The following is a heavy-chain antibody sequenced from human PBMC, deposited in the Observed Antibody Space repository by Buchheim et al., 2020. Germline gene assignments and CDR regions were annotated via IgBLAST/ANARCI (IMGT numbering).Heavy chain of an antibody. CDR2: ISGSGGST. J-gene: IGHJ4*02. Sequence: EVQLLESGGGLVQPGGSLRFSCAASGFTFSSYAMSWVRQAPGKGLEWVSAISGSGGSTYYADSVRGRFTISRDNSKNTLYLQMNSLRAEDTAVYYCAKPGPDIVLMVYAADFDYWGQGTL. V-gene: IGHV3-23*01. CDR3: AKPGPDIVLMVYAADFDY. D-gene: IGHD2-8*01. CDR1: GFTFSSYA.